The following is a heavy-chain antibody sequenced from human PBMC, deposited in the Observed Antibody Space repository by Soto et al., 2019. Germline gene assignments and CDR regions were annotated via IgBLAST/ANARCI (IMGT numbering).Heavy chain of an antibody. CDR3: ARGGGFDSFDY. J-gene: IGHJ4*02. V-gene: IGHV4-30-2*01. Sequence: SETMSVTCRVADASSTYGSYSWSWIRQTPGKGLEWIGYINHLETTFYNPSFESRLTLSIDRTKTQFSLNLKSMSAADRAVYFCARGGGFDSFDYWGQGILVTVSS. CDR1: DASSTYGSYS. CDR2: INHLETT. D-gene: IGHD3-10*01.